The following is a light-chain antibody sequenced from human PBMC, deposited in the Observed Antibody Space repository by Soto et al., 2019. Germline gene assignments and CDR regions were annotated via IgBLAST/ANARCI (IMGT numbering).Light chain of an antibody. CDR1: QSINSW. Sequence: DIQMTQSPSTLSASVGDRVSITCRASQSINSWLAWYQQKPGKAPKVLIYKASSLETGVPSRFSGSGSGTEFPLTISSLQPDDFATYYCQQYNHYSTFGQGTKVEI. CDR2: KAS. J-gene: IGKJ1*01. CDR3: QQYNHYST. V-gene: IGKV1-5*03.